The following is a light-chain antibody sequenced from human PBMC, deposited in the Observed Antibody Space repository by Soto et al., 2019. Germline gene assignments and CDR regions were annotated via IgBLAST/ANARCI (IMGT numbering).Light chain of an antibody. J-gene: IGLJ2*01. CDR1: SSNIGYNA. CDR3: AAWDDGLSVVV. CDR2: GNS. Sequence: QSVLTQPPSASGTPGQRVTLSCSGSSSNIGYNAVNWYQQLPGTAPQLLMHGNSQRPSGVPDRCSGSTSGTSAALAISGRRTEDDADYYCAAWDDGLSVVVFGGGTKLTVL. V-gene: IGLV1-47*02.